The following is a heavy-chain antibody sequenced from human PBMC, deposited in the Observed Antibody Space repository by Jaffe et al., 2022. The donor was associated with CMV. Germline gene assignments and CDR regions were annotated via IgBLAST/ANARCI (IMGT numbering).Heavy chain of an antibody. V-gene: IGHV4-31*03. CDR1: GGSISSGGYY. CDR3: ARDSRSGDYYYGMDV. D-gene: IGHD1-26*01. Sequence: QVQLQESGPGLVKPSQTLSLTCTVSGGSISSGGYYWSWIRQHPGKGLEWIGYIYYSGSTYYNPSLKSRVTISVDTSKNQFSLKLSSVTAADTAVYYCARDSRSGDYYYGMDVWGQGTTVTVSS. CDR2: IYYSGST. J-gene: IGHJ6*02.